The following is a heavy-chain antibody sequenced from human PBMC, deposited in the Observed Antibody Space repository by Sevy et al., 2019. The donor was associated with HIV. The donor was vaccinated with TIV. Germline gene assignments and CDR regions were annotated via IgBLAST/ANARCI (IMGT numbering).Heavy chain of an antibody. D-gene: IGHD4-17*01. J-gene: IGHJ4*02. Sequence: GGSLRLSCAASGFTVSSNYTSWVRQAPGKGLEWVSVIYSGGSTYYADSVKGRFTISRDNSKNTLYLQMNSLRAEDTAVYYCARLALTTVTRGYYFDYWGQGTLVTVSS. CDR1: GFTVSSNY. CDR2: IYSGGST. CDR3: ARLALTTVTRGYYFDY. V-gene: IGHV3-53*01.